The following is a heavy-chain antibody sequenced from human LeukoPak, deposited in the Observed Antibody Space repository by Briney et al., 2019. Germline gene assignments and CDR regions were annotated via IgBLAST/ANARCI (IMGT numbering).Heavy chain of an antibody. J-gene: IGHJ4*02. CDR1: GFTFSSYA. CDR3: ARDGELGDWYSSSFDY. Sequence: PGGSLRLSCAASGFTFSSYAMHWVRQAPGKGLEWVAVISYDGSNKYYADSVKGRFTISRDNSKNTLYLQMNSLRAEDTAVYYCARDGELGDWYSSSFDYWGQGTLVTVSS. CDR2: ISYDGSNK. D-gene: IGHD6-13*01. V-gene: IGHV3-30-3*01.